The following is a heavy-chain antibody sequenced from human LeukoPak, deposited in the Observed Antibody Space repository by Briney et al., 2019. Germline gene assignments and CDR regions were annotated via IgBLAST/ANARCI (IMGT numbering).Heavy chain of an antibody. V-gene: IGHV4-39*01. D-gene: IGHD5-24*01. Sequence: SETLSLTCTVSGGSISSSSYYWGWIRQPPGKGLEWIGSIYYSGSTYYNPSLKSRVTISVDTSKNQFSLKLSSVTAADTAVYYCARGAEMATIPGYWGQGTLVTVSS. J-gene: IGHJ4*02. CDR3: ARGAEMATIPGY. CDR1: GGSISSSSYY. CDR2: IYYSGST.